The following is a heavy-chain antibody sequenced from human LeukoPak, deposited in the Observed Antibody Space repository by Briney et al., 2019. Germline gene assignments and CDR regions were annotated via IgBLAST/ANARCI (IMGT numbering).Heavy chain of an antibody. CDR2: IYHSGST. CDR1: GGSISSGGYS. D-gene: IGHD3-10*02. Sequence: SEILSLTCAVSGGSISSGGYSWSWIRQPPGKGLEWIGYIYHSGSTYYNPSLKSRVTISVDRSKNQFSLKLSSVTAADTAVYYCARGLAVPGWYFDLWGRGTLVTVSS. J-gene: IGHJ2*01. CDR3: ARGLAVPGWYFDL. V-gene: IGHV4-30-2*01.